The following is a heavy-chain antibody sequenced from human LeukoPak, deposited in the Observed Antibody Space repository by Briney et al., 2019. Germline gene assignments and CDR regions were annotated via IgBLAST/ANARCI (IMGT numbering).Heavy chain of an antibody. Sequence: ASVKVSCKASGYTFTSYGVSWVRQAPGQGFEWMGWISAYNGNTNYAQKLQGRVTMTTDTSTSTAYMELRSLRSDDTAVYYCARDVGYYASGREIDYWGQGTLVTVSS. V-gene: IGHV1-18*01. CDR3: ARDVGYYASGREIDY. CDR1: GYTFTSYG. D-gene: IGHD3-10*01. CDR2: ISAYNGNT. J-gene: IGHJ4*02.